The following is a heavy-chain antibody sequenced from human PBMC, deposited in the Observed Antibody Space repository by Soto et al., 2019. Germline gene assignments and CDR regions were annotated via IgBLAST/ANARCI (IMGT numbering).Heavy chain of an antibody. D-gene: IGHD3-16*02. V-gene: IGHV3-23*01. J-gene: IGHJ4*02. CDR3: AKIKGDIWGSYRYTEYYFDY. Sequence: GGSLRLSCAASGFTFSSYAMSWVRQAPGKGLEWVSAISGSGGSTYYADSVKGRFTISRDNSKNTLYLQMNSLRAEDTAVYYCAKIKGDIWGSYRYTEYYFDYWGQGTLVTVSS. CDR2: ISGSGGST. CDR1: GFTFSSYA.